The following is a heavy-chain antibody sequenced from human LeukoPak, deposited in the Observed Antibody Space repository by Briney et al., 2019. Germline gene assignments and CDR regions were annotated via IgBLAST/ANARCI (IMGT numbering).Heavy chain of an antibody. CDR2: ISSTGGST. D-gene: IGHD3-10*01. J-gene: IGHJ6*04. CDR3: VRQRITMVRGVISYYGMDV. V-gene: IGHV3-64D*06. Sequence: GGSLRLSCSASGFTFSSYAMHWVRQAPGKGLEYVSAISSTGGSTYYADSVKGRFTISRDNSKNTLYLQMSSLRAEDTAVYYCVRQRITMVRGVISYYGMDVWGKGTTVTVSS. CDR1: GFTFSSYA.